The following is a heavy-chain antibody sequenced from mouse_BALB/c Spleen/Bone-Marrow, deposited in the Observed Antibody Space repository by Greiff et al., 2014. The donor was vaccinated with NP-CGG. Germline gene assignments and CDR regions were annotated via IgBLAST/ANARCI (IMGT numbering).Heavy chain of an antibody. CDR3: ARDAMDY. CDR2: ISTYYGDA. V-gene: IGHV1S137*01. J-gene: IGHJ4*01. CDR1: GYTFTDYA. Sequence: VKFQESGAELVRPGVSVKISCKGSGYTFTDYAMHWVKQSHAKSLEWIGVISTYYGDASYNQKFKGKATMTVDKSSSTAYMELARLTSEDSAIYCCARDAMDYWGQGTSVTVSS.